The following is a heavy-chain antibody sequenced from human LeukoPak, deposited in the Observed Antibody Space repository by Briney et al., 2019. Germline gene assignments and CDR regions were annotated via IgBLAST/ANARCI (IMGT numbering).Heavy chain of an antibody. CDR3: ARVGGSSSFDY. Sequence: GASVKVSCKASGYTFTDYYIHWVRQAPGQGLEWMGRINPNSGGTNYAQKFQGRVTMTRDTSISTVYMELSRLRSDDTAVHYCARVGGSSSFDYWGQGTLVTVSS. CDR2: INPNSGGT. CDR1: GYTFTDYY. D-gene: IGHD6-13*01. J-gene: IGHJ4*02. V-gene: IGHV1-2*06.